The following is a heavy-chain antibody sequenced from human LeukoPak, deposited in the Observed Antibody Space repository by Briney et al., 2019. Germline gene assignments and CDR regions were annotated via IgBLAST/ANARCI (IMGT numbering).Heavy chain of an antibody. CDR2: TYYRSKWYN. CDR1: GDSVSSNSAA. CDR3: AKDLLRTGYYYYYGMDV. J-gene: IGHJ6*02. Sequence: SQTLSLTCAISGDSVSSNSAAWNWIRQSPSRGLEWLGRTYYRSKWYNDYAVSVRSRITINPDTSKNQFSLQLNSVTPEDTAVYYCAKDLLRTGYYYYYGMDVWGQGTTVTVSS. V-gene: IGHV6-1*01. D-gene: IGHD1-1*01.